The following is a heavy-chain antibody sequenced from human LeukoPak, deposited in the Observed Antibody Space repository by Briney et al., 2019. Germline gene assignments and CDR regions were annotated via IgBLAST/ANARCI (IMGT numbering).Heavy chain of an antibody. Sequence: TSETLSLTCTVSGGSISSYHWSWIRQPPGKGLECIGYIYYSGSTNSNPSLKSRVTISLDTSKNQFSLKLSSVTAADTAVYYCARAVPVYCSRSTCYGDRDAFDIWGQGTMVTVSS. CDR3: ARAVPVYCSRSTCYGDRDAFDI. J-gene: IGHJ3*02. V-gene: IGHV4-59*01. CDR1: GGSISSYH. CDR2: IYYSGST. D-gene: IGHD2-2*01.